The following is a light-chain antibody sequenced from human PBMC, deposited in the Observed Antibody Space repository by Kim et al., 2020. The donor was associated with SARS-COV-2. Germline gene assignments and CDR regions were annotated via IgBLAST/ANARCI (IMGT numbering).Light chain of an antibody. CDR1: QSMSTN. CDR2: GAS. J-gene: IGKJ5*01. CDR3: QQYAYWRA. Sequence: PGERATRTSRESQSMSTNLAWFQQKPGQAPRVLKYGASARATGIPARFSGSGSGTEFTLTISNLQSEDFAVYYCQQYAYWRAFGQGTRLEIK. V-gene: IGKV3-15*01.